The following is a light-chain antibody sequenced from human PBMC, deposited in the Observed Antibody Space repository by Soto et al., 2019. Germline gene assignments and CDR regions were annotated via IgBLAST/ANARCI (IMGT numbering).Light chain of an antibody. V-gene: IGKV3-15*01. CDR1: QSISTK. CDR3: QQYDNSPLT. J-gene: IGKJ4*01. CDR2: GAS. Sequence: EIVMTQFPATLSKSPGESATFSCGASQSISTKLAWYQQRPGQAPRLLMYGASTGATGIPARFRGSGSGTDFTLTISRLEPEDFAVYYCQQYDNSPLTFGGGTKVDIK.